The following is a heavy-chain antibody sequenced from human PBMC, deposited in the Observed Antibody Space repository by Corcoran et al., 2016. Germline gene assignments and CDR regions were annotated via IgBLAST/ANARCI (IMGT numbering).Heavy chain of an antibody. CDR2: IRSKANSYAT. CDR1: GFTFSGSA. J-gene: IGHJ4*02. V-gene: IGHV3-73*02. CDR3: TRLRGYGGSDY. D-gene: IGHD4-17*01. Sequence: EVQLVESGGGLVQPGGSLKLSCAASGFTFSGSAMHWVRQASGKGLEWVGRIRSKANSYATAYAASVKGRFTISRDDSKNTAYLQMNSLKTEDTAVYYCTRLRGYGGSDYLGQGTLVTVSS.